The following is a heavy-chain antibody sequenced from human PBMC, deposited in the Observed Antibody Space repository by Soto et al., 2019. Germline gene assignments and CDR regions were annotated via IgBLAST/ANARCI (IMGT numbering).Heavy chain of an antibody. CDR1: GYTFTGYY. CDR2: INPNSGGT. Sequence: ASVKVSCKASGYTFTGYYMHWVRQAPGQGLEWMGWINPNSGGTNYAQKFQGWVTMTRDTSISTAYMELSRLRSDDTAVYYCARDYHYYDSRGYGMDVWGQGTTVTVSS. V-gene: IGHV1-2*04. D-gene: IGHD3-22*01. CDR3: ARDYHYYDSRGYGMDV. J-gene: IGHJ6*02.